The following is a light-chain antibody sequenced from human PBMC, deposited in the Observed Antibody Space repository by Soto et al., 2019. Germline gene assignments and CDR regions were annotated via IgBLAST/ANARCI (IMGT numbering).Light chain of an antibody. V-gene: IGKV1-39*01. CDR3: QQSYITHPGT. CDR1: QSIRSY. Sequence: IQMTQSPSSLSASVGDRVTITFRASQSIRSYLNCYQQKPGKAPNLLIYAASGLQTGVPSRFSGSGSGTDFTLSISSLQREDFATYYCQQSYITHPGTFAKGTKVDI. J-gene: IGKJ1*01. CDR2: AAS.